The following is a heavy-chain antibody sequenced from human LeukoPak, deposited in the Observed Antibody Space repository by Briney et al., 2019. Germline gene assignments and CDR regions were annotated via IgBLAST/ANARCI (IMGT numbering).Heavy chain of an antibody. J-gene: IGHJ5*02. CDR3: AKEPDGIRFDP. D-gene: IGHD1-14*01. CDR1: GQSVSGSRSY. Sequence: SETLSLTCAVYGQSVSGSRSYWAWIRRPPGKGLEWIGNVLLSGRTTYNPALESRVSISMDSSKNQFSLTLSSVTAADTAVYYCAKEPDGIRFDPWGQGTLVTVSS. V-gene: IGHV4-34*12. CDR2: VLLSGRT.